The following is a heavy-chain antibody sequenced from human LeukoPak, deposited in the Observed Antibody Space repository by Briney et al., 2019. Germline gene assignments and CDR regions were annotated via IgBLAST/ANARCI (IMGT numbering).Heavy chain of an antibody. CDR2: IIPIFGTE. V-gene: IGHV1-69*05. D-gene: IGHD2-15*01. CDR1: GGTFSSYA. CDR3: ARESGVVAATVFIYYFDY. J-gene: IGHJ4*02. Sequence: ASVKVSCKASGGTFSSYAISWVRQAPGQGLEWIGRIIPIFGTENYAQKFQGRVTITTDESTSTAYMELSSRRSEDTAVYYCARESGVVAATVFIYYFDYWGQGTLVTVSS.